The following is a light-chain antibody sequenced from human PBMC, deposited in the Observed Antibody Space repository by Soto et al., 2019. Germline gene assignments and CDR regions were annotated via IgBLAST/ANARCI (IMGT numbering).Light chain of an antibody. Sequence: EVVMTQSPVTLSVSPGERATLSCRASQSVSNNLAGYQQKPGQGPRLLIYGASISATGIPARFSGSGSGTEFTLTISSLQSEDFAVYYCQQYDNWPPITFGQGTKVEI. CDR2: GAS. CDR3: QQYDNWPPIT. V-gene: IGKV3-15*01. CDR1: QSVSNN. J-gene: IGKJ1*01.